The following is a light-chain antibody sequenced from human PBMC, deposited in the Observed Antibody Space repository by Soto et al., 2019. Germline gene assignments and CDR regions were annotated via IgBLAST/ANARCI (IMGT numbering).Light chain of an antibody. CDR2: GAS. J-gene: IGKJ5*01. CDR1: QSVSSSY. CDR3: QQYGSSLRVT. Sequence: DIVLTQSPGTLSLSPGERATLSCRASQSVSSSYFAWYQQTPGQAPRLLIYGASSRATGIPDRFSGSGSGTDFTLTISRLEPEDFAVYYCQQYGSSLRVTFGQGTRLEIK. V-gene: IGKV3-20*01.